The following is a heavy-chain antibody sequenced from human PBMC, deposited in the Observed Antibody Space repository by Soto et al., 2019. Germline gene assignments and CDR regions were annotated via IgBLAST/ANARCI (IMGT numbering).Heavy chain of an antibody. V-gene: IGHV4-34*01. Sequence: SETLSLTCAVYGGSFSGYYWSWIRQPPGKGLEWIGEINHSGSTNYNPSLKSRVTISVDTSKNQFSLKLSSVTAADTAVYYCARGRYSSSWFDPWGQGTLVTVSS. CDR1: GGSFSGYY. D-gene: IGHD6-13*01. CDR2: INHSGST. CDR3: ARGRYSSSWFDP. J-gene: IGHJ5*02.